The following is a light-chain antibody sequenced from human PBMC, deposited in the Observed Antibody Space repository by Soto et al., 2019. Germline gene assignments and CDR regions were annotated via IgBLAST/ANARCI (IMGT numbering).Light chain of an antibody. V-gene: IGKV3-15*01. CDR2: GAS. CDR3: QQYNNWPLT. J-gene: IGKJ4*01. CDR1: QILDRN. Sequence: EIVLTQSPGTLSLSPGERATLSCRASQILDRNYLAWYQQKPGQAPRLLIYGASTRATGIPARFSGSGSGTEFTLTISSLQSEDFAVYYCQQYNNWPLTFGGGTKVDIK.